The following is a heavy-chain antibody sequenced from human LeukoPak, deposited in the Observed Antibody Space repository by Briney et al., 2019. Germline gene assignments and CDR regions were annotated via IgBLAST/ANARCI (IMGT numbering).Heavy chain of an antibody. V-gene: IGHV4-39*01. CDR2: IYYSGST. Sequence: SETLSLTCTVSGGSISSSSYYWGWIRQPPGKGLEWIGSIYYSGSTYYNPSLKSRVTISVDTSKNQFSLKLSSVTAADMAVYYCARHLPSGHAFDYWGQGTLVTVSS. CDR1: GGSISSSSYY. CDR3: ARHLPSGHAFDY. J-gene: IGHJ4*02. D-gene: IGHD1-26*01.